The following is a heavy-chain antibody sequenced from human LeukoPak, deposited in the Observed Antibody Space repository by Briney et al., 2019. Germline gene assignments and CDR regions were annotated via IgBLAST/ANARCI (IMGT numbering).Heavy chain of an antibody. CDR3: ARASFYGSGSYYPPYYYYYYMDV. J-gene: IGHJ6*03. D-gene: IGHD3-10*01. CDR1: GGSISSYY. Sequence: PSETLSLTCTVSGGSISSYYWSWIRQPPGKGLEWIGYIYYSGSTNYNPSLKSRVTISVDTSKNQFSLKLSSVTAADTAVYYCARASFYGSGSYYPPYYYYYYMDVWGKGTTVTISS. CDR2: IYYSGST. V-gene: IGHV4-59*01.